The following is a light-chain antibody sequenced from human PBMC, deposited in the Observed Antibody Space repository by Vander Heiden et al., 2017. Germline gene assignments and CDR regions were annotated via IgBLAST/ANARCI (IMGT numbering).Light chain of an antibody. V-gene: IGKV1-27*01. CDR3: QKDDSPPRP. CDR1: QGISNY. CDR2: AAS. J-gene: IGKJ1*01. Sequence: DFQMTQPPPPLPASVGDRLTTPSRPSQGISNYLAWYQQQPGKVPNLLIYAASTLQSGVPTRFSGSGSGTDFTLTISSLQPEDVATYYYQKDDSPPRPFGQGTRVEIK.